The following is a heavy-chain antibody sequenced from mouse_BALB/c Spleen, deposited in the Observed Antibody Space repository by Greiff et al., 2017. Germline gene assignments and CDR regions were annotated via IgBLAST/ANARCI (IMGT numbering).Heavy chain of an antibody. CDR3: ARPIYDGSNAMDY. V-gene: IGHV1-63*02. Sequence: ESGAELVRPGTSVKMSCKAAGYTFTNYWLGWVKQRPGPGLEWIGDIYPGGGYTNYNEKVKGKATLTADTSSSTAYMQLSSLASEDSAIYYCARPIYDGSNAMDYWGQGTSVTVSS. D-gene: IGHD2-1*01. CDR1: GYTFTNYW. CDR2: IYPGGGYT. J-gene: IGHJ4*01.